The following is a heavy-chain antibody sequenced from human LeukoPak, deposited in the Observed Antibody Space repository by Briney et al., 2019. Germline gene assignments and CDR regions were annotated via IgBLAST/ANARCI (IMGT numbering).Heavy chain of an antibody. V-gene: IGHV3-30*02. CDR1: GFTFGSSD. D-gene: IGHD1-26*01. J-gene: IGHJ4*02. Sequence: GGSLRLSCAASGFTFGSSDMHWLRQAPGKGLEWVAFIRNDGSDKYYGDSVKGRVTISRDNSKNTLDLQTKSLRGEDTAVYYCAKAVGASRPFDYWGQGTLVTVSS. CDR3: AKAVGASRPFDY. CDR2: IRNDGSDK.